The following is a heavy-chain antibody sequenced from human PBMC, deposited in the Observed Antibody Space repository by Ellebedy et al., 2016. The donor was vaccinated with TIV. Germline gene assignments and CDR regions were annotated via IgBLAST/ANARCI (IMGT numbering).Heavy chain of an antibody. CDR3: ARGISMRKYYFDY. Sequence: AASVKVSCKASGYTFTSYGISWVRQAPGQGLEWMGRIIPILGIANYAQKFQGRVTITADKSTSTAYMELSSLRSEDTAVYYCARGISMRKYYFDYWGQGTLVTVSS. V-gene: IGHV1-69*04. CDR2: IIPILGIA. CDR1: GYTFTSYG. J-gene: IGHJ4*02. D-gene: IGHD3-22*01.